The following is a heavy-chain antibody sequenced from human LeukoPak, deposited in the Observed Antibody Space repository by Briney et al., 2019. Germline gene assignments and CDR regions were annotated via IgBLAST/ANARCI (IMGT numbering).Heavy chain of an antibody. CDR3: ARGVSSPYDYSNARYDY. D-gene: IGHD4-11*01. CDR1: GGSISSGDYY. V-gene: IGHV4-30-4*08. CDR2: IYYSGST. Sequence: SETLSLTCTVSGGSISSGDYYWSWIRQPPGKGLEWIGYIYYSGSTYYNPSLKSRVTISVDTSKNQFSLKLSSVTAADTAVYYCARGVSSPYDYSNARYDYWGQGTLVTVSS. J-gene: IGHJ4*02.